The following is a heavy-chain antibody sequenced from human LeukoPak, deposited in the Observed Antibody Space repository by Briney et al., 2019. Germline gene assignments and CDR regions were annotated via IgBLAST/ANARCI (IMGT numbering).Heavy chain of an antibody. Sequence: PGGSLRLSSAAPGFTFSSYSMYWVRQAPGKGLEWVSSISSSSSYIYYADSVKGRFTISRDNAKNSLYLQMNSLRAEDTAVYYCARRVGSSWYDYWGQGTLVTVSS. CDR3: ARRVGSSWYDY. CDR1: GFTFSSYS. CDR2: ISSSSSYI. J-gene: IGHJ4*02. D-gene: IGHD6-13*01. V-gene: IGHV3-21*01.